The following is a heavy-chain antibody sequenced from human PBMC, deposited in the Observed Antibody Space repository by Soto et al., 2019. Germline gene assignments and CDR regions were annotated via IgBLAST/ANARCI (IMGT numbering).Heavy chain of an antibody. V-gene: IGHV3-7*01. CDR3: ARDGVDYDFWSGSDFDY. D-gene: IGHD3-3*01. J-gene: IGHJ4*02. CDR1: GFTFSSYW. CDR2: IKQDGSEK. Sequence: GGSLRLSCAASGFTFSSYWMSWVRQAPGKGLEWVANIKQDGSEKYYVDSVKGRFTISRDNAKNSLYLQMNSLRAEDTAVYYCARDGVDYDFWSGSDFDYWGQGTLVTVSS.